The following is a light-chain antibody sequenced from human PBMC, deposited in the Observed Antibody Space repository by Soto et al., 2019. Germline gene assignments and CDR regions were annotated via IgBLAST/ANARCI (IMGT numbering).Light chain of an antibody. CDR2: AAS. CDR1: QVINNY. J-gene: IGKJ1*01. CDR3: QKYNSAPWT. V-gene: IGKV1-27*01. Sequence: DIQMTQSPSSLSASVGDRVTITCRASQVINNYLAWYQQKPGKVPKLLIYAASTFQSGVPFRFSGSGSGTDFTLTISSLQPEDVDTYYCQKYNSAPWTFGQGTKVEIK.